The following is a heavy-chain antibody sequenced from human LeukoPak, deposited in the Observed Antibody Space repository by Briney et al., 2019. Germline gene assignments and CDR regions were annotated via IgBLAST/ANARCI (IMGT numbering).Heavy chain of an antibody. CDR1: GFTFSSYG. CDR2: ISYDGSNK. CDR3: ASVTNLDV. Sequence: SLRLSCAASGFTFSSYGMHWVRQAPGKGLEWVAVISYDGSNKYYADSVRGRFTISRDNPQKSLYLQMNSLRAEDTAVYYCASVTNLDVWGQGTTVIVSS. J-gene: IGHJ6*02. D-gene: IGHD1-1*01. V-gene: IGHV3-30*03.